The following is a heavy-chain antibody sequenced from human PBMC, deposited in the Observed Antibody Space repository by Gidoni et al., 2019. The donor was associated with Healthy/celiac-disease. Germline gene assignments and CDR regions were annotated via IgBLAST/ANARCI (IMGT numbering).Heavy chain of an antibody. CDR3: AREGYDFWSGYLPRGPYYYGMDV. CDR2: INAGNGNT. D-gene: IGHD3-3*01. CDR1: GYTFTSYA. Sequence: QVQLVQSGAEVKKPGASVKVSCKASGYTFTSYAMHWLRQAPGQRLEWMGWINAGNGNTKYSQKFQGRVTITRDTSASTAYMELSSLRSEDTAVYYCAREGYDFWSGYLPRGPYYYGMDVWGQGTTVTVSS. V-gene: IGHV1-3*01. J-gene: IGHJ6*02.